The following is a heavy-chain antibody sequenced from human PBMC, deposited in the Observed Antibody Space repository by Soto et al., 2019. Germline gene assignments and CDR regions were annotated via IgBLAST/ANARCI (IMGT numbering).Heavy chain of an antibody. CDR2: IYPGDSDT. D-gene: IGHD2-2*01. CDR3: ARLGCSSTSCYAHYYYYYMDV. J-gene: IGHJ6*03. V-gene: IGHV5-51*01. CDR1: GYSFTSYR. Sequence: GESLKISCKGSGYSFTSYRIGWVRQMPGKGLEWMGIIYPGDSDTRYSPSFQGQVTISADKSISTAYLQWSSLKASDTAMYYCARLGCSSTSCYAHYYYYYMDVWGKGTTVTVSS.